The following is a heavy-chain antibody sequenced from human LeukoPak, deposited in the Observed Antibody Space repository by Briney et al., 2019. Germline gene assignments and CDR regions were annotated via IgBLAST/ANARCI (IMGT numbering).Heavy chain of an antibody. CDR1: GGSISSSSYY. Sequence: SETLSLTCTVSGGSISSSSYYWGWIRQPPGKGLEWIGSIYYSGSTYYNPSLKSRVTMSVDTSKNQFSLKLSSVTAADTAVYYCARDIPAAPKGNWFDPWGQGTLVTVSS. V-gene: IGHV4-39*07. J-gene: IGHJ5*02. CDR3: ARDIPAAPKGNWFDP. CDR2: IYYSGST. D-gene: IGHD2-2*01.